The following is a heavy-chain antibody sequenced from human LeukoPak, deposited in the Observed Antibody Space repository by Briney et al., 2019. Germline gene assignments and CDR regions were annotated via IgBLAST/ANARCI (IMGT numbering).Heavy chain of an antibody. CDR3: ARDPYCLDY. Sequence: SETLSLTCAVYGGSFSGYYWSWIRQPPGKGLEWIGEINHSGSTNYNPSLKSRVTISVDTSKNQFSLKLSSVTAADTAVYYCARDPYCLDYWGQGTLVTVSS. J-gene: IGHJ4*02. D-gene: IGHD2-15*01. CDR1: GGSFSGYY. CDR2: INHSGST. V-gene: IGHV4-34*01.